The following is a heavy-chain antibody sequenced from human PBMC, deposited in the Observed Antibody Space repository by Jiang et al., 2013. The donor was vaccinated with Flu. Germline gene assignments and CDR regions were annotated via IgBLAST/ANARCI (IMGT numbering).Heavy chain of an antibody. CDR3: ARMVVSYDFDVGYYGMDV. V-gene: IGHV2-5*01. CDR2: FNWNDDK. J-gene: IGHJ6*02. Sequence: KPTQTLTLTCTFSGFSLTTSGVGVGWIRQSPGKALEWLARFNWNDDKRYRPSLKTRLTITKDTSKNQVVLTMTNMDPVDTATYYCARMVVSYDFDVGYYGMDVWGQGTTVTVSS. D-gene: IGHD3-3*01. CDR1: GFSLTTSGVG.